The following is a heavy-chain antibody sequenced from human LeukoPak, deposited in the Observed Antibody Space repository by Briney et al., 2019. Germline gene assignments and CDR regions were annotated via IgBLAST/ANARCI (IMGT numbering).Heavy chain of an antibody. CDR3: AKTRPLDSSSWSHGDY. CDR2: ISASGGST. CDR1: GFTFSSSA. D-gene: IGHD6-13*01. V-gene: IGHV3-23*01. J-gene: IGHJ4*02. Sequence: PGGSLRLSCAASGFTFSSSAMSWVRQVPGKGLEWVSGISASGGSTNYADSVRGRFTISRDNSKNTLYVQMNSLRAEDTAVYYCAKTRPLDSSSWSHGDYWGQGTLVTVSS.